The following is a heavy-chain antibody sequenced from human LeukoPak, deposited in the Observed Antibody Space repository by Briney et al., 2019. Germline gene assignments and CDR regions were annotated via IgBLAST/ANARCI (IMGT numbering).Heavy chain of an antibody. CDR2: IYYSGST. CDR1: GGSISSSSYY. J-gene: IGHJ6*02. V-gene: IGHV4-39*07. Sequence: PSETLSLTCTVSGGSISSSSYYWGWIRQPPGKGLEWIGSIYYSGSTYYNPSLKSRVTISVDTSKNQFSLKLSSVTAADTAAYYCARVGDVVVVPPANYGMNVWAKGPRSPSP. CDR3: ARVGDVVVVPPANYGMNV. D-gene: IGHD2-2*01.